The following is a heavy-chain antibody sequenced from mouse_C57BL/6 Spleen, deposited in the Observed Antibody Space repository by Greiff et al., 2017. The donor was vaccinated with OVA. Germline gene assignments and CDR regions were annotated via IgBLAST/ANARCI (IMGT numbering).Heavy chain of an antibody. D-gene: IGHD1-1*01. Sequence: ESGPGLVKPSQSLSLTCSVTGYSITSGYYWNWIRQFPGNKLEWMGYISYDGSNNYNPSLKNRISITRDTSKNQFFLKLNSVTTEDTATYYCARGVYGSSGYFDVWGTGTTVTVSS. CDR1: GYSITSGYY. CDR2: ISYDGSN. V-gene: IGHV3-6*01. CDR3: ARGVYGSSGYFDV. J-gene: IGHJ1*03.